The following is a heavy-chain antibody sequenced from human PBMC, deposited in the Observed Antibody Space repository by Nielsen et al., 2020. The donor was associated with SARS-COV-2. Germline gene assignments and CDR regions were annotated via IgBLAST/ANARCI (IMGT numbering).Heavy chain of an antibody. J-gene: IGHJ4*02. V-gene: IGHV3-48*04. D-gene: IGHD6-19*01. Sequence: GESLKISCAASGFTFSSYSMNWVRQAPGKGLEWVSYISSSSSTIYYADSVKGRFTISRDNAKNSLYLQMNSLNTEDTAVYYCTTDSGYVDYWCQGTLVTVSS. CDR3: TTDSGYVDY. CDR1: GFTFSSYS. CDR2: ISSSSSTI.